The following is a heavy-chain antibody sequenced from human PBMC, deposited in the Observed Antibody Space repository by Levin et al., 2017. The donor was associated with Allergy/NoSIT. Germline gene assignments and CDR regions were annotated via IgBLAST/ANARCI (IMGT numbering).Heavy chain of an antibody. CDR3: ARGGGITISGVLIRSVSSYYGMDV. CDR2: IYPSGGST. J-gene: IGHJ6*02. V-gene: IGHV1-46*01. CDR1: GYTFASYY. D-gene: IGHD3-3*01. Sequence: GASVKVSCKASGYTFASYYMHWVRQAPGQGLEWMGTIYPSGGSTNYAQKFQGRVTLTRDTSTSTVYMELSSLRSEDTAVYYCARGGGITISGVLIRSVSSYYGMDVWGQGTTVTVSS.